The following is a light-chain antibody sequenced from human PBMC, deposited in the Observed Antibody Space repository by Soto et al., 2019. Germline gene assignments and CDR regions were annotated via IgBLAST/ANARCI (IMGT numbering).Light chain of an antibody. Sequence: DIEMTQSPLSLPVTPGEPSSISCSSSQSLLHSNGYNYLDWYLQKPGQSPQLLIYLGSNRASGVPDRFSGSGSGTDFTLKISRVEAEDVGVYYCMQALQTPITFGQGTRLEIK. CDR1: QSLLHSNGYNY. CDR3: MQALQTPIT. V-gene: IGKV2-28*01. J-gene: IGKJ5*01. CDR2: LGS.